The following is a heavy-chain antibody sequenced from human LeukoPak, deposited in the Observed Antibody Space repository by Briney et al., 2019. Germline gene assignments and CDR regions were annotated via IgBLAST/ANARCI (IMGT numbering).Heavy chain of an antibody. CDR1: GFTFSSYG. V-gene: IGHV3-30*18. CDR2: ISYDGSNK. J-gene: IGHJ4*02. D-gene: IGHD6-19*01. Sequence: GGSLRLSCAASGFTFSSYGMHWVRQAPGKGLEWVAVISYDGSNKYYADSVKGRFTISRDNSKNTLYLQMNSLRAEDTAVYYCAKDRSYIAVAGTGFDYWGQGTLVTVSS. CDR3: AKDRSYIAVAGTGFDY.